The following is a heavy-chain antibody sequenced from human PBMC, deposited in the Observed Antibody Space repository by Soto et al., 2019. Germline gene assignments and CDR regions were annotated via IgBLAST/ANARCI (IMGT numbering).Heavy chain of an antibody. D-gene: IGHD2-15*01. CDR3: ATVKVHCSGGRCYWHFFDY. Sequence: ASVKVSCKVSGYTLTELSMHWVRQAPGKGLEWMGGFDPEDGETIYAQKFQGRVTITEDTSTDTAYMELSSLRSEDTAVYYCATVKVHCSGGRCYWHFFDYWGQGTLVTVSS. CDR2: FDPEDGET. V-gene: IGHV1-24*01. J-gene: IGHJ4*02. CDR1: GYTLTELS.